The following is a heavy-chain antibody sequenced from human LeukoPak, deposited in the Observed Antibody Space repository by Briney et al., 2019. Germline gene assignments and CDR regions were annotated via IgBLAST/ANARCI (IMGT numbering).Heavy chain of an antibody. Sequence: PGRSRRLSCAAAGFTFSSYGMHWVRQAPGKGLEWVAVISYDGSNKYYADSVKGRFTISRDNSKNTLYLQMNSLRAEDTAVYYCAKADWNDLVSGSIDYWGQGTLVTVSS. D-gene: IGHD1-1*01. V-gene: IGHV3-30*18. J-gene: IGHJ4*02. CDR1: GFTFSSYG. CDR2: ISYDGSNK. CDR3: AKADWNDLVSGSIDY.